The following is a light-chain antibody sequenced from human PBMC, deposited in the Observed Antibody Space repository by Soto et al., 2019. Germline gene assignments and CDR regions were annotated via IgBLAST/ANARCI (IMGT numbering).Light chain of an antibody. CDR2: ANN. CDR1: SSNIGAGYD. J-gene: IGLJ1*01. V-gene: IGLV1-40*01. Sequence: QSVLTQPPSVSGAPGQRVSISCTGSSSNIGAGYDVHWYQHLPGTAPKLLIYANNNRPSGVPDRFSGSKSGTSASLAITGVQAEDEADYYCQSYYSSRSPLYVFGTGTKLTVL. CDR3: QSYYSSRSPLYV.